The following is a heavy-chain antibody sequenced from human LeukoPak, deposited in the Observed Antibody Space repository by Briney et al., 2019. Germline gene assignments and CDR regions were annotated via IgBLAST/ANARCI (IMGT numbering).Heavy chain of an antibody. J-gene: IGHJ4*02. V-gene: IGHV3-23*01. D-gene: IGHD1-26*01. Sequence: GGSLRLSCAASGFTFSSYAMSWVRQAPGKGLEWVSAISGSGGSTYYADSVKGRFTISRDNSKNTLYLQMNSLRAEDTAVYYCTTDLKESGSDTTTGFQYWGQGTLVTVSS. CDR1: GFTFSSYA. CDR2: ISGSGGST. CDR3: TTDLKESGSDTTTGFQY.